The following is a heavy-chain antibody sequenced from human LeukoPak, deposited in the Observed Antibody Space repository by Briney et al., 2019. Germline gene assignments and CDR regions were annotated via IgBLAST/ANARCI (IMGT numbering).Heavy chain of an antibody. CDR3: ARSFHYGSGRKGYNWFDP. Sequence: PGGSLRLSCAASGFTFSSYSMNWVRQAPGKGLEWVAVISYDGSNKYYADSVKGRFTISRDNSKNTLYLQMNSLRAEDTAVYYCARSFHYGSGRKGYNWFDPWGQGTLVTVSS. J-gene: IGHJ5*02. V-gene: IGHV3-30*03. CDR1: GFTFSSYS. CDR2: ISYDGSNK. D-gene: IGHD3-10*01.